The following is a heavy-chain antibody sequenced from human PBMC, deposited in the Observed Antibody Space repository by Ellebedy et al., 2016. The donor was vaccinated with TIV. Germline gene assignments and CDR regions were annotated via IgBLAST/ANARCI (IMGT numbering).Heavy chain of an antibody. V-gene: IGHV3-30*18. J-gene: IGHJ6*03. CDR3: AKDIQVRFDYNYYYMDV. CDR2: ISFDGKRI. CDR1: GFTFNRYV. D-gene: IGHD2-21*01. Sequence: GGSLRLXXVASGFTFNRYVFHWVRQAPGKGLEWVANISFDGKRIAYAASVKGRFTISRDNAKNSLYLQMNSLRPEDTALYYCAKDIQVRFDYNYYYMDVWGKGTTVTVSS.